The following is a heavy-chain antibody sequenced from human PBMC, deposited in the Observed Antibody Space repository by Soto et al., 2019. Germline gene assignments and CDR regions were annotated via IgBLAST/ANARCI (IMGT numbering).Heavy chain of an antibody. D-gene: IGHD3-22*01. V-gene: IGHV4-34*12. Sequence: SKTLSLTCAVYDGSFSGYYWSWIRQPPGKGLEWIGEIFHGGSADYSPSLKSRVTLSVDTSKNQFSLELSSVTAADTAVYYCARPHYDSNTFYSFFDYWGQGTLVTVSS. CDR3: ARPHYDSNTFYSFFDY. CDR2: IFHGGSA. CDR1: DGSFSGYY. J-gene: IGHJ4*02.